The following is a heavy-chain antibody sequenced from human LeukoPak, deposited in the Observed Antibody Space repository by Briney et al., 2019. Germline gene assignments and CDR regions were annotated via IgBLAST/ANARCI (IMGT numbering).Heavy chain of an antibody. D-gene: IGHD2-8*02. CDR2: ISGSGGST. Sequence: QPGGSLRLSCAASGFTFSSYAMSWVRQAPGKGLEWVSAISGSGGSTYYADSVKGRFTISRDNAKNSLYLQMNSQRAEDTAVYYCARSLPWSSTGFDPWGQGTLVTVSS. CDR1: GFTFSSYA. J-gene: IGHJ5*02. V-gene: IGHV3-23*01. CDR3: ARSLPWSSTGFDP.